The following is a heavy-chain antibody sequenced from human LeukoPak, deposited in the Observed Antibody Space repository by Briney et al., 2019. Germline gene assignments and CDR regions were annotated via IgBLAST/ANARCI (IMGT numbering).Heavy chain of an antibody. Sequence: GGSLRLSCAASGFTFSSDAMTWVRQAPGKGLEWVSSIDGSGGFTYYADSVKGRFTISRDNSKNTLYLQMNSLRAEDTAVYYCAKDPDTGYSILLFDYWGQGTLVTVSS. V-gene: IGHV3-23*01. CDR3: AKDPDTGYSILLFDY. D-gene: IGHD2/OR15-2a*01. CDR2: IDGSGGFT. J-gene: IGHJ4*02. CDR1: GFTFSSDA.